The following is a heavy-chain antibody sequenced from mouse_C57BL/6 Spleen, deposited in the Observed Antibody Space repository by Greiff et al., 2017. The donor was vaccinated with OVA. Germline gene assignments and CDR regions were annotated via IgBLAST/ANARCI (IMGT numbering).Heavy chain of an antibody. V-gene: IGHV1-64*01. Sequence: VQLQQPGSELVKPGASVKLSCKASGYTFTSYWMHWVKQRPGQGLEWIGMIHPNSGSTNYNEKFKSKATLTVDKSSSTAYMQLSSLTSEDSAVYYCARRGSYAMDYWGQGTSVTVSS. J-gene: IGHJ4*01. CDR3: ARRGSYAMDY. CDR2: IHPNSGST. CDR1: GYTFTSYW.